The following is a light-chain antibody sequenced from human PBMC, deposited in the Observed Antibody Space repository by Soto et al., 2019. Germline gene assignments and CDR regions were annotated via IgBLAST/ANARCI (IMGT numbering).Light chain of an antibody. CDR3: QQYRDSRT. CDR1: QSFSNNY. V-gene: IGKV3-20*01. J-gene: IGKJ1*01. Sequence: EIVLTQSPGTPSLSPGERATLSCRASQSFSNNYFAWYQQKPGQAPRLLIYGASSRATGIPDRFSGSGSGTDFTLTISRLEPEDFAVYYCQQYRDSRTFGQGTKVDIK. CDR2: GAS.